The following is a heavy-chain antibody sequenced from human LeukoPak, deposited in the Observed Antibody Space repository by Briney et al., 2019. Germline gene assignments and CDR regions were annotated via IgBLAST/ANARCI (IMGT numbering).Heavy chain of an antibody. CDR3: ARGWQGYYDSSGYYLLDY. D-gene: IGHD3-22*01. CDR2: INHSGST. CDR1: GGSISSSSYY. V-gene: IGHV4-39*07. Sequence: KPSETLSLTCTVSGGSISSSSYYWSWIRQPPGKGLEWIGEINHSGSTNYNPSLKSRVTISVDTSKNQFSLQLSSMTAADTALYYCARGWQGYYDSSGYYLLDYWGQGTLVTVSS. J-gene: IGHJ4*02.